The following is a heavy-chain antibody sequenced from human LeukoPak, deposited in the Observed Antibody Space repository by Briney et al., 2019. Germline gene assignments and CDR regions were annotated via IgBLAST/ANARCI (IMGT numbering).Heavy chain of an antibody. Sequence: ASVKVSCKASGYTFTGYYMHWVRQAPGQGLEWMGWINPNSGGTNYAQKFQGRVTMTRDTSISTAYMELSRLRSDDTAVYYCAREIVVVPAASDYWGQGTLVTVSS. J-gene: IGHJ4*02. D-gene: IGHD2-2*01. CDR2: INPNSGGT. V-gene: IGHV1-2*02. CDR3: AREIVVVPAASDY. CDR1: GYTFTGYY.